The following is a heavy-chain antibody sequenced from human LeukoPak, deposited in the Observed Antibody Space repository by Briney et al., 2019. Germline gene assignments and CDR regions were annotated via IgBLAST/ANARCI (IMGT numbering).Heavy chain of an antibody. CDR2: IYYSGST. CDR1: GGSISSYY. CDR3: ARDGGLRDLQAFDY. Sequence: SETLSLTCTVSGGSISSYYRSWIRQPPGKGLEWIGYIYYSGSTNYNPSLKSRVTISVDTSKNQFSLKLSSVTAADTAVYYCARDGGLRDLQAFDYWGQGTLVTVSS. D-gene: IGHD5-12*01. J-gene: IGHJ4*02. V-gene: IGHV4-59*01.